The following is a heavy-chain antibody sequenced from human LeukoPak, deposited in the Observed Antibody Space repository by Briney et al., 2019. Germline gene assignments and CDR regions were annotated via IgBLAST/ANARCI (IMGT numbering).Heavy chain of an antibody. CDR2: IIPIFGTA. J-gene: IGHJ4*02. CDR3: ARGDYYDSSGYYWPCFDY. Sequence: GASVKVSCKASGGTFSSYAISWVRQAPGQGLEWMGRIIPIFGTANYAQKFQGRVTITTDESTSTAYMELSSLRSEDTAVHYCARGDYYDSSGYYWPCFDYWGQGTLVTVSS. D-gene: IGHD3-22*01. V-gene: IGHV1-69*05. CDR1: GGTFSSYA.